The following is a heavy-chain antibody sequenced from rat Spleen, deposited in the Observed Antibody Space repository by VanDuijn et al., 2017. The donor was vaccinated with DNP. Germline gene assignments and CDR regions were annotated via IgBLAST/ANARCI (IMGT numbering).Heavy chain of an antibody. CDR1: GYSITSSYR. CDR2: ITSAGST. V-gene: IGHV3-3*01. CDR3: ATEALDY. J-gene: IGHJ2*01. Sequence: EVQLQESGPGLVKPSQSLSLTCSVTGYSITSSYRWNWIRKFPGNKLEWMGYITSAGSTNYNPSLKSRIPITRDTSKNQFFLQVNSVTTEDTATYYCATEALDYWGQGVMVTVSS.